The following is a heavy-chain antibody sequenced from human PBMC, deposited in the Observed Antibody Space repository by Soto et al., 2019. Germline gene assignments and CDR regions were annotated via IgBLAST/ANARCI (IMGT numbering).Heavy chain of an antibody. CDR2: ISYDGSNK. Sequence: QVQLVESGGGVVQPGRSLRLSCAASGFTFSSYGMHWVRQAPGKGLEWVAVISYDGSNKYYADSVKGRFTISRDNSKNALYLQMNSLRAEDTAVYYCAKGLVGYCSGGSCYSKDAFDIWGQGTMVTVSS. CDR1: GFTFSSYG. D-gene: IGHD2-15*01. CDR3: AKGLVGYCSGGSCYSKDAFDI. J-gene: IGHJ3*02. V-gene: IGHV3-30*18.